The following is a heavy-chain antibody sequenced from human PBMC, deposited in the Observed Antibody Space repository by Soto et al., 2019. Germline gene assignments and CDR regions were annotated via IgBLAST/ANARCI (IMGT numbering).Heavy chain of an antibody. D-gene: IGHD1-1*01. Sequence: EVQLMESGGGLVKPGGSLRLSCAASGVTLSNAWMSWVRQAPGKGLEWVGRIKSKAGGGTTDYAAPVKGRFTISRDDSKNTLYLQMNSLQTEDTAVYYCTADLPDETNDFDIWGQGTMVTVSS. CDR1: GVTLSNAW. J-gene: IGHJ3*02. CDR3: TADLPDETNDFDI. V-gene: IGHV3-15*01. CDR2: IKSKAGGGTT.